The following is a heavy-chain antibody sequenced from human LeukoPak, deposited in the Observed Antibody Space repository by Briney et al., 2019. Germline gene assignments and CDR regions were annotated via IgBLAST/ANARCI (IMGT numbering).Heavy chain of an antibody. D-gene: IGHD7-27*01. CDR2: ISWNSGNI. V-gene: IGHV3-9*01. Sequence: GGSLRLSCAASGFTFQDYAMHWVRQAPGKGLEWVSGISWNSGNIGYADSVKGRFTISRDNAKNSPYLEMNSPRAEDTAFYYCVKDILPISATGTLGFDYWGQGTLVTVSS. CDR3: VKDILPISATGTLGFDY. J-gene: IGHJ4*02. CDR1: GFTFQDYA.